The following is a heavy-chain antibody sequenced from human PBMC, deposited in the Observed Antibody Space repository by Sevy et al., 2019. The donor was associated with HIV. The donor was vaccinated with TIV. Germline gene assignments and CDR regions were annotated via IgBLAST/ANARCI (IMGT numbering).Heavy chain of an antibody. J-gene: IGHJ6*02. Sequence: LSLTCAASGFTFSSYGMHWVRQAPGKGLEWVAVISYDGSNKYYADSVKGRFTISRDNSKNTRYLQMNSLRAEDTAVYYCAKDDYGSGSYLGWYYYGMDVWGQGTTVTVSS. CDR3: AKDDYGSGSYLGWYYYGMDV. CDR1: GFTFSSYG. CDR2: ISYDGSNK. V-gene: IGHV3-30*18. D-gene: IGHD3-10*01.